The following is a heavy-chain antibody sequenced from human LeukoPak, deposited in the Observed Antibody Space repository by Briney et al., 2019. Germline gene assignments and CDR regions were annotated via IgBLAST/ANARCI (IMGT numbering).Heavy chain of an antibody. Sequence: SQTLSLTCTVSGGSISSGDYYWSWIRQPPGKGLEWIGYIYYSGSTYYNPSLKSRVTISVDTSKNQFSLKLSSVTAADTAVYYCARRSLAEDAFDIWGQGTMVTVSS. CDR3: ARRSLAEDAFDI. V-gene: IGHV4-30-4*01. CDR2: IYYSGST. J-gene: IGHJ3*02. CDR1: GGSISSGDYY.